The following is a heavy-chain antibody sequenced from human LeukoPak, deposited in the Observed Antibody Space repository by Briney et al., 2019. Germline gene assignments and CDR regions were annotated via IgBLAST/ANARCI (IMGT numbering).Heavy chain of an antibody. J-gene: IGHJ4*02. Sequence: GGSLRLSCAASRFTFRNYAMTWVRQAPGKGLEWVSGIGATGVSTHYADSVRGRFTISRDNSKNSLYLQMNSLRVEDTAIYYCTIPGGGYWGQGTLVTVSS. CDR2: IGATGVST. CDR1: RFTFRNYA. V-gene: IGHV3-23*01. D-gene: IGHD1-26*01. CDR3: TIPGGGY.